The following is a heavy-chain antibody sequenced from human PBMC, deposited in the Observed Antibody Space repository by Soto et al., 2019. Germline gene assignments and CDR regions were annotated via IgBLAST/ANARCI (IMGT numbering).Heavy chain of an antibody. V-gene: IGHV4-39*01. J-gene: IGHJ6*02. Sequence: SETLSLTCTVSGGSVSSSNYYWGWIRQPPGKGLEWIGSIFYGGRTYYNPSLRSRVSISVDTSQNLLSLNLGSVTAADTAVYYCARHSSGPNNYYRMDVWGQGTTVTVSS. CDR3: ARHSSGPNNYYRMDV. CDR2: IFYGGRT. CDR1: GGSVSSSNYY. D-gene: IGHD6-19*01.